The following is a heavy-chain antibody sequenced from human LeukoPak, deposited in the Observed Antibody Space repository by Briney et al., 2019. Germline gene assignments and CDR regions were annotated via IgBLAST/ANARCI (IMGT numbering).Heavy chain of an antibody. Sequence: ASVKVSCKASGYTFTSYGISWVRQAPGQGLEWMGWISAYNGNTNYAQKLQGRVTMTTDTSTSTAYMELRSLRSEDTAVYYCARVRPLVQMTTVTLDDAFDIWGQGTMVTVSS. CDR2: ISAYNGNT. J-gene: IGHJ3*02. CDR3: ARVRPLVQMTTVTLDDAFDI. D-gene: IGHD4-17*01. V-gene: IGHV1-18*01. CDR1: GYTFTSYG.